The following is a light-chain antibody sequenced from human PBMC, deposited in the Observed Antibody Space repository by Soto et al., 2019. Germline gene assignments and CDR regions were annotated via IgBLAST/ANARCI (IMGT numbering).Light chain of an antibody. CDR1: QSLVYSDGNTY. CDR2: KVS. V-gene: IGKV2-30*01. CDR3: MQGTHWPPH. J-gene: IGKJ5*01. Sequence: DVVMTQSPLSLPVTLGQPASISCRSSQSLVYSDGNTYLNWFQQRPGQSPRRLIYKVSNRDSGVPDRFSGSGSGTDFTLKISRVEAEDVGGYYCMQGTHWPPHFGQGTRLEIK.